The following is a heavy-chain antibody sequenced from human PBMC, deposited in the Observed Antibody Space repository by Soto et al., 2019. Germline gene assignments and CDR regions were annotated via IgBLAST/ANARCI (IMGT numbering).Heavy chain of an antibody. CDR2: IIPIFGTA. Sequence: SVKVSCKASGGTFSSYAISWVRQAPGQGLEWMGGIIPIFGTANYAQKFQGRVTITADESTSTAYMELSSLRSEDTAVYYCARSQLHYYDSSGPGWFDPWGQGTLVTVSS. D-gene: IGHD3-22*01. CDR3: ARSQLHYYDSSGPGWFDP. V-gene: IGHV1-69*13. CDR1: GGTFSSYA. J-gene: IGHJ5*02.